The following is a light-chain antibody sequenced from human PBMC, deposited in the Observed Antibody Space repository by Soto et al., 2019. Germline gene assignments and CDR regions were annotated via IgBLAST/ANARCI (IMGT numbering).Light chain of an antibody. CDR3: QHRTNGPLT. J-gene: IGKJ4*01. Sequence: EIVLTQSPATLSLSPGERATLSCRASQSVSSNLGWYQQKPGQAPRLLIYDASNRATGIPARFSGSGSGTDFTLTISSLEPEDFAVYYCQHRTNGPLTFGGGTKVEIK. CDR1: QSVSSN. V-gene: IGKV3-11*01. CDR2: DAS.